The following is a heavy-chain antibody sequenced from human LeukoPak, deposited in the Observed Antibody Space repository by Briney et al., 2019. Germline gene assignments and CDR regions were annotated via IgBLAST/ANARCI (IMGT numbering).Heavy chain of an antibody. CDR2: ISYDGSNK. J-gene: IGHJ3*02. CDR1: GFTFSSYA. V-gene: IGHV3-30-3*01. Sequence: GRSLRLSCAASGFTFSSYAMHWVRQAPGKGLEWVAVISYDGSNKYYADSVKGRFTISRDNSKNTLYLQMNSLRAEDTAVYYCARDFTMVRGTDNAFDIWGQGTMVTVSS. D-gene: IGHD3-10*01. CDR3: ARDFTMVRGTDNAFDI.